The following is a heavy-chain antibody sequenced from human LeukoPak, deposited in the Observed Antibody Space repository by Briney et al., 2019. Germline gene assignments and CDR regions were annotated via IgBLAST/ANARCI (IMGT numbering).Heavy chain of an antibody. CDR1: GFTFSTFG. D-gene: IGHD3-10*01. J-gene: IGHJ4*01. V-gene: IGHV3-30*02. Sequence: GGSLRLSCAASGFTFSTFGMNWVRQAPDKGLEWVAFIQYDDSIEYYADSVKGRFTIPRDNSKNTLYLQMNSLRGDDTAVYYCAKDQGVVGSYDYRGHGTLVTVSS. CDR2: IQYDDSIE. CDR3: AKDQGVVGSYDY.